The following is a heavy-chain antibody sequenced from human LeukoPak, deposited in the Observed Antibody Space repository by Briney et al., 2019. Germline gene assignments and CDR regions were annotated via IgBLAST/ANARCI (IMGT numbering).Heavy chain of an antibody. J-gene: IGHJ6*03. D-gene: IGHD3-22*01. CDR2: ISWDGGST. Sequence: GGSLRLSCAASGFTFDDYAMHWVRQAPGKGLEWVSLISWDGGSTYYADSVKGRFTISRDNSKNSLYLQMNSLRAEDTAVYYCARESPDSSYYYMDVWGKGTTVTVSS. V-gene: IGHV3-43D*03. CDR1: GFTFDDYA. CDR3: ARESPDSSYYYMDV.